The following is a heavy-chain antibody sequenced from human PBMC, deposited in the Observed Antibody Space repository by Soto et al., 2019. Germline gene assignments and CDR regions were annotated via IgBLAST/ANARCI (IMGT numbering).Heavy chain of an antibody. Sequence: EVQLVESGGGLVQPGGSLRLSCEASGFTFSRDEMNWVRQAPGKGLEWIAYIQNHGYSTHYADSVKGRFTISRDNAKNTLYLQMSSLTAEDTAIYYCARGYDAGCRFGYWGQGVLVTVSS. J-gene: IGHJ4*02. CDR1: GFTFSRDE. CDR2: IQNHGYST. CDR3: ARGYDAGCRFGY. V-gene: IGHV3-48*03. D-gene: IGHD1-20*01.